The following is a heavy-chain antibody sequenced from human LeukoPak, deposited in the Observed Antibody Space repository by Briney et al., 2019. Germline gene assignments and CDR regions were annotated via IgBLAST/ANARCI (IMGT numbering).Heavy chain of an antibody. CDR1: GYTLTELS. Sequence: ASVKVSCKVSGYTLTELSMHWVRQAPGKGLEWMGGFDPEDGETIYAQKFQGRVTMTEDTSTDTAYMELSSLRSEDTAVYYCATSVQRITMIVVYFDYWGQGTPVTVSS. CDR2: FDPEDGET. J-gene: IGHJ4*02. D-gene: IGHD3-22*01. CDR3: ATSVQRITMIVVYFDY. V-gene: IGHV1-24*01.